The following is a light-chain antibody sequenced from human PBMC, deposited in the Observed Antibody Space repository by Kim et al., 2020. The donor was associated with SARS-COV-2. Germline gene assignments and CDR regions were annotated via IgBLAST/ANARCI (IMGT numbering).Light chain of an antibody. J-gene: IGLJ3*02. CDR1: ALPKQY. CDR2: KDS. CDR3: QSADSSGTYPV. V-gene: IGLV3-25*03. Sequence: QGQTARITCSGDALPKQYAYWHQQTPGQAPVLVIYKDSERPSGIPERFSGSSSGTTVTLTISGVQAEDEADYYCQSADSSGTYPVFGGGTQLTVL.